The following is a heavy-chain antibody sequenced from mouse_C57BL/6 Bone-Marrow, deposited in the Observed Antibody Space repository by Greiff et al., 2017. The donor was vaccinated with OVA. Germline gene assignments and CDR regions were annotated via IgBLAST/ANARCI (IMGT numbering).Heavy chain of an antibody. CDR2: IHPNSGST. Sequence: QVQLKQPGAELVKPGASVKLSCKASGYTFTSYWMHWVKQRPGQGLEWIGMIHPNSGSTNYNEKFKSKATLTVDKSSSTAYMQLSSLTSEDSAVYYCASLTTVVAGDYWGQGTTLTVSS. CDR1: GYTFTSYW. CDR3: ASLTTVVAGDY. V-gene: IGHV1-64*01. D-gene: IGHD1-1*01. J-gene: IGHJ2*01.